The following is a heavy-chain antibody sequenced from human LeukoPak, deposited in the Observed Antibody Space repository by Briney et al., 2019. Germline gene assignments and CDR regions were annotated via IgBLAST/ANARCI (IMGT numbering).Heavy chain of an antibody. CDR3: ARVSGTATVDY. CDR2: IYYSGST. J-gene: IGHJ4*02. D-gene: IGHD5-18*01. V-gene: IGHV4-59*01. CDR1: GGSISSYY. Sequence: TETLSLTCTVSGGSISSYYWSWIRQPPGKGLEWIGYIYYSGSTNYSPSLKSRVTISVDTSKNQFSLKLSSVIAADTAVYYCARVSGTATVDYWGQGTLVTVSS.